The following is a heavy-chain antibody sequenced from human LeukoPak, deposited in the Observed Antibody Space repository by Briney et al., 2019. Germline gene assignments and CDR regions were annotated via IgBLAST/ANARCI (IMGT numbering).Heavy chain of an antibody. J-gene: IGHJ6*02. D-gene: IGHD6-25*01. CDR2: INPNSGGT. CDR1: GYTFTSYG. CDR3: ARRAVYYYYGMDV. Sequence: ASVKVSCKASGYTFTSYGISWVRQAPGQGLEWMGWINPNSGGTNYAQKFQGRVTMTRDTSISTAYMELSSLKSDDTALYYCARRAVYYYYGMDVWGQGTTVTVSS. V-gene: IGHV1-2*02.